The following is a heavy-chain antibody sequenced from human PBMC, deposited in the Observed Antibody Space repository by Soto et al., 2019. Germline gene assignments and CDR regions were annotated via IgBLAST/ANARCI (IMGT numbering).Heavy chain of an antibody. D-gene: IGHD3-22*01. CDR3: ARDRAAMIVVYGMDV. J-gene: IGHJ6*02. Sequence: GPSVKVSCKASQYIFTTYYIHWVRQAPGQGLEWMGIINPTGGSTSYAQKFQGRVIMTRDTSTSTVYMELSSLRSEDTAVYYCARDRAAMIVVYGMDVWGQGTTVTVSS. CDR1: QYIFTTYY. V-gene: IGHV1-46*01. CDR2: INPTGGST.